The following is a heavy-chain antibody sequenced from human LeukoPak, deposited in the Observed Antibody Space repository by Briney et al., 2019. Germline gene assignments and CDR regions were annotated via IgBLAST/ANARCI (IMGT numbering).Heavy chain of an antibody. Sequence: SETLSLTCTVSGDSVSRWNYLWGWIRQPPGKGLEWLGNVDYSGSTYYDPSLRGRVTISLDTSKNHFSLNLNSVSDADTAIYYCARYSRLFGWFDPWGRGTLVTVSS. J-gene: IGHJ5*02. V-gene: IGHV4-39*02. CDR2: VDYSGST. CDR1: GDSVSRWNYL. CDR3: ARYSRLFGWFDP. D-gene: IGHD3-16*01.